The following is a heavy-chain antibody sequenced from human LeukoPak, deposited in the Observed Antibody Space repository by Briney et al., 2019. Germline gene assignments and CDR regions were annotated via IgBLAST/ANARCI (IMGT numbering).Heavy chain of an antibody. V-gene: IGHV3-30-3*01. CDR1: GFTFSSYA. Sequence: GGSLRLSCAASGFTFSSYAMSWVRQAPGKGLEWVAVISYDGSNKYYADSVKGRFTISRDNSKNTLYLQMNSLRAEDTAVYYCARDIQYSYGSLFQYYYYYYGMDVWGQGTTVTVSS. J-gene: IGHJ6*02. CDR3: ARDIQYSYGSLFQYYYYYYGMDV. D-gene: IGHD5-18*01. CDR2: ISYDGSNK.